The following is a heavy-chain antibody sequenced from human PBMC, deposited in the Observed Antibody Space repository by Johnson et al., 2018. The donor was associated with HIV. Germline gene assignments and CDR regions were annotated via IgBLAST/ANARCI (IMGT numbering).Heavy chain of an antibody. CDR3: AKCIWGSSLIDVFDI. D-gene: IGHD3-16*01. Sequence: QVQLVESGGGVVQPGRSLRLSCAASGFTFISYAMHWVRQAPGKGLEWVAVISYDGSNKYYTDSVRGRFTISRDNSKNTLYLQMNSLRVEDTAVYYCAKCIWGSSLIDVFDIWGQGTTVTVSS. CDR2: ISYDGSNK. CDR1: GFTFISYA. J-gene: IGHJ3*02. V-gene: IGHV3-30*18.